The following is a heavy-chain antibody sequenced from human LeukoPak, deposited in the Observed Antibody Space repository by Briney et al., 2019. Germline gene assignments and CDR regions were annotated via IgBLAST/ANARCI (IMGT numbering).Heavy chain of an antibody. J-gene: IGHJ6*04. CDR2: IYSDGRT. CDR1: GFTVNNKY. Sequence: GGSLRLSCAASGFTVNNKYMTWVRQAPGKGLEWVSLIYSDGRTYYADSVKGRFTISRDKAKNSLYLQMNSLRAEDTAVYYCAELGITMIGGVWGKGTTVTISS. V-gene: IGHV3-53*01. D-gene: IGHD3-10*02. CDR3: AELGITMIGGV.